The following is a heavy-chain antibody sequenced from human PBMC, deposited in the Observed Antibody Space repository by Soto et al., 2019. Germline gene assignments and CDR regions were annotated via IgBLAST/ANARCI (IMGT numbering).Heavy chain of an antibody. CDR3: ARGIQLWSGVDY. D-gene: IGHD5-18*01. CDR2: IYYSGST. CDR1: GGSVSSGSYY. V-gene: IGHV4-61*01. J-gene: IGHJ4*02. Sequence: SETLSLTCTVSGGSVSSGSYYWSWIRQPPGKGLEWIGYIYYSGSTNYSPSLKSRVTISVDTSKNQFSLKLSSVTAADTAVYYCARGIQLWSGVDYWGQGTLVTVSS.